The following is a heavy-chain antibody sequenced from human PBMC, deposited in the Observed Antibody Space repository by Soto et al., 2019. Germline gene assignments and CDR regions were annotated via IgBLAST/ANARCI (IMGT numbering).Heavy chain of an antibody. D-gene: IGHD3-3*02. J-gene: IGHJ6*02. CDR1: GGSFSGYY. Sequence: QVQLQQWGAGLLKPSETLSLTCAVYGGSFSGYYWTWIRQAPGKGLEWIGEINHCGGTNYNSSLKRRVTISVDTAKNQCSLILYSVTAADTAVYYCARDRQYYQFWSGCQNEGPCAMDVWGQGTTVTVSS. CDR2: INHCGGT. V-gene: IGHV4-34*02. CDR3: ARDRQYYQFWSGCQNEGPCAMDV.